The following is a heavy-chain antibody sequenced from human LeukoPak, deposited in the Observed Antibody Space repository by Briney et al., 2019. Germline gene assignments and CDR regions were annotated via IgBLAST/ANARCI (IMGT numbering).Heavy chain of an antibody. J-gene: IGHJ4*02. CDR3: ARAGQLNY. Sequence: GGSLRLSCVGSGFTFSGYWMNWVRQAPGRGLEWVAKIEEDGSAKYYMDSVKGGFSIYRDNAKNSLYLQMYSLRAEDTAMYYCARAGQLNYWGQGTLVTVSS. CDR2: IEEDGSAK. D-gene: IGHD6-13*01. V-gene: IGHV3-7*05. CDR1: GFTFSGYW.